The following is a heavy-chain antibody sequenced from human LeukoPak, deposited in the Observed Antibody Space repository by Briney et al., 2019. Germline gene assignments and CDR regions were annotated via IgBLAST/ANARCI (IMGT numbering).Heavy chain of an antibody. CDR3: AKAPIPPRGSGRSY. Sequence: QTGGSLRLSCAASGFTFSSYAMSWVRQAPGKGLEWVSAISGSGGSTYYADSVKGRFTISRDNSKNTLYLQLNSLRAEDTAVYYCAKAPIPPRGSGRSYWGQGTLVTVSS. J-gene: IGHJ4*02. D-gene: IGHD3-10*01. CDR1: GFTFSSYA. V-gene: IGHV3-23*01. CDR2: ISGSGGST.